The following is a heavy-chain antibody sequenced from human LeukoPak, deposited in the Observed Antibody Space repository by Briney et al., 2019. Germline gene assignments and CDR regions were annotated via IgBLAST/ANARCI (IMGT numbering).Heavy chain of an antibody. CDR1: GGSISSYY. Sequence: SETLSLTCTVSGGSISSYYWSWIRQPPGKGLEWIGYIYYSGSTNYNPSLKSRVTISVDTSKNQFSLKLSSVTAADTAVYYCARGPGQGYYYYYMDVWGKGTTVTVSS. V-gene: IGHV4-59*12. J-gene: IGHJ6*03. CDR3: ARGPGQGYYYYYMDV. CDR2: IYYSGST.